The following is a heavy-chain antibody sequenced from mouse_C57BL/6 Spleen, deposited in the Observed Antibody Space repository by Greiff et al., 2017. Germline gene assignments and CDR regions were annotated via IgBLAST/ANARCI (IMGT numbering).Heavy chain of an antibody. CDR1: GYTFTSYW. CDR2: IYPSDSET. CDR3: ARKEGYTPFAY. J-gene: IGHJ3*01. V-gene: IGHV1-61*01. D-gene: IGHD3-1*01. Sequence: QVQLQQPGAELVRPGSSVKLSCKASGYTFTSYWMDWVKQRPGQGLEWIGNIYPSDSETHYNQKFKDKDTLTVDKSSSTAYMQLSSLTSEDSAVYYCARKEGYTPFAYWGQGTLVTVSA.